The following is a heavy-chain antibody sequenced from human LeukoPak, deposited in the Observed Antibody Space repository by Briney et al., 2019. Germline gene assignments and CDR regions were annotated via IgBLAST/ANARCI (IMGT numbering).Heavy chain of an antibody. V-gene: IGHV5-51*01. CDR2: IYPGDSDT. CDR1: GYSFTSYW. D-gene: IGHD3-10*01. J-gene: IGHJ3*02. Sequence: GESLKISCKGSGYSFTSYWIGWVRQMPGKGLAWMGLIYPGDSDTRYSPSFQGQVTISADKSISTAYLQWRSLKPSDTTLYDRAFGESTPFDAFDIWGQGQWSPSLQ. CDR3: AFGESTPFDAFDI.